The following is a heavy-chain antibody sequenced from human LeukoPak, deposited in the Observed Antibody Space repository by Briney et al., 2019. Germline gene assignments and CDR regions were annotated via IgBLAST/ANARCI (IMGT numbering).Heavy chain of an antibody. CDR1: GIAVTGNY. CDR2: ISINTDT. CDR3: AIAQSWDELFDS. V-gene: IGHV3-53*01. Sequence: TGGCPRLSCAASGIAVTGNYMSWVRQPPGKGLEWVAFISINTDTFYADSVRGRFTISRDSSKNTLFLQMNSLRDEDSAVYYCAIAQSWDELFDSWGQGTLVTVSS. D-gene: IGHD1-1*01. J-gene: IGHJ4*02.